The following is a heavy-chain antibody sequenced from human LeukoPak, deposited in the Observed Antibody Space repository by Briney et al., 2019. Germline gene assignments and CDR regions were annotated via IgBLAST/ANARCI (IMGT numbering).Heavy chain of an antibody. CDR1: GGSISSGSYY. D-gene: IGHD5-18*01. V-gene: IGHV4-61*02. J-gene: IGHJ6*03. CDR3: ARAKVLSDTAMVRDYYYYYYMDV. Sequence: SETLSLTCTVSGGSISSGSYYWSWIRQPAGKGLEWIGRIYDSGSTNYNPSLKSRVTISVDTSKNQFSLKLSSVTAADTAVYYCARAKVLSDTAMVRDYYYYYYMDVWGKGTTVTVSS. CDR2: IYDSGST.